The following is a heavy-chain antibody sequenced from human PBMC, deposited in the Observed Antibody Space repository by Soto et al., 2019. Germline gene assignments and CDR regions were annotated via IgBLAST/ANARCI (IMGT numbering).Heavy chain of an antibody. CDR1: RFTFSSYG. Sequence: QVQLVESGGRVVQPGRSLRLSCAASRFTFSSYGMDWVRQAPGKGLECVAVISYDGSNKYYADSVKGRFTISRDNSKNTLYLQMNSLRAEDTAVYYCAKDRPSGSRPYYYGMDVWGQGTTVTVSS. V-gene: IGHV3-30*18. J-gene: IGHJ6*02. D-gene: IGHD1-26*01. CDR2: ISYDGSNK. CDR3: AKDRPSGSRPYYYGMDV.